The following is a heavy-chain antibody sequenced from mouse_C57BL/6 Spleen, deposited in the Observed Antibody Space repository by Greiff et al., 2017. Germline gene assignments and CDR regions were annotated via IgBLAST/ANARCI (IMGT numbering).Heavy chain of an antibody. D-gene: IGHD2-3*01. CDR2: INPNNGGT. CDR3: AMSDGSSWAY. J-gene: IGHJ3*01. CDR1: GYTFTDYN. V-gene: IGHV1-18*01. Sequence: VQLQQSGPELVKPGASVKISCKASGYTFTDYNMDWVKQSHGKSLEWIGDINPNNGGTIYNQKFKGKATLTVDKSSSTAYMELRSLTSEDTAVYYCAMSDGSSWAYWGQGTLVTVSA.